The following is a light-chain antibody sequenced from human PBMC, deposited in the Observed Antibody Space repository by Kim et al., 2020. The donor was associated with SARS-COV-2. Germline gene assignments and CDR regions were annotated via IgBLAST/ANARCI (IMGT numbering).Light chain of an antibody. V-gene: IGLV2-8*01. J-gene: IGLJ2*01. Sequence: GQSVTIACTGTSSDVGGYNYVSWYQQHPGKAPKLMIYEVSKRPSGVPDRCSGSKSGNTASLTVSGLQAEDEADYYCSSYAGSKNVVFGGGTKVTVL. CDR2: EVS. CDR3: SSYAGSKNVV. CDR1: SSDVGGYNY.